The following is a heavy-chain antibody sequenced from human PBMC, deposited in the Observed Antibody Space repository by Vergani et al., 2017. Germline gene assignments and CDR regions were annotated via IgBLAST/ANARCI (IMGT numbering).Heavy chain of an antibody. CDR2: ISYDGSNK. CDR3: ARKIPSDY. J-gene: IGHJ4*02. Sequence: VQLLESGGGLVQPGRSLRLSCAASGFTFSSYAMHWVRQAPGKGLEWVAVISYDGSNKYYADSVKGRFTISRDNSKNTLYLQMNSLRAEDTAVYYCARKIPSDYWGQGILVTVSS. V-gene: IGHV3-30-3*01. CDR1: GFTFSSYA.